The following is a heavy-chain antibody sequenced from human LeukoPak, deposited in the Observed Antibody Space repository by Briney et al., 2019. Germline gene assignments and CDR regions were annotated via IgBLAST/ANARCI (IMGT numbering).Heavy chain of an antibody. Sequence: HPGGSLRLSCAASGFTFSSYAMSWVRQAPGKGLEWVSAISGSGGSTYYADSVKGRFTISRDNSKNTLYLQMNSLRAEDTAVYYCAACSGGSCYQWGYWGQGTLVTVSS. V-gene: IGHV3-23*01. CDR1: GFTFSSYA. D-gene: IGHD2-15*01. CDR2: ISGSGGST. J-gene: IGHJ4*02. CDR3: AACSGGSCYQWGY.